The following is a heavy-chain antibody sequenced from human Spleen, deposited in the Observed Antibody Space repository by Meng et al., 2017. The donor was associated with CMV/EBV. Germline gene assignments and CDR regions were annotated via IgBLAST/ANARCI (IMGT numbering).Heavy chain of an antibody. CDR3: AIGLREYYDSSGYPY. J-gene: IGHJ4*02. D-gene: IGHD3-22*01. V-gene: IGHV4-34*01. CDR1: GGSFSGYY. CDR2: INQSGSN. Sequence: QMPLPHWGAGLLKPSETLTLTCPVYGGSFSGYYWNWIRQPPGKGLEWIGEINQSGSNNYHPSLKSRVTISVDTSKNQFSLKLSSVTAADTAVYYCAIGLREYYDSSGYPYWGQGTLVTVSS.